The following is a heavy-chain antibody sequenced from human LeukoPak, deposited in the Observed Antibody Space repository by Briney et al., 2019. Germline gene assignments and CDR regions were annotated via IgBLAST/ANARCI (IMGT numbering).Heavy chain of an antibody. V-gene: IGHV3-11*04. J-gene: IGHJ6*03. D-gene: IGHD1/OR15-1a*01. CDR1: GFRFSDYY. CDR3: ARDRGIVGTTGYYYMDV. CDR2: ISSTI. Sequence: GGSLRLSCAASGFRFSDYYMSWIRQAPGKGLEWVSYISSTIYYADSVKGRFTICRDNAKNSVYLQMNSLRAEDTAVYYCARDRGIVGTTGYYYMDVWGKGTTVTVSS.